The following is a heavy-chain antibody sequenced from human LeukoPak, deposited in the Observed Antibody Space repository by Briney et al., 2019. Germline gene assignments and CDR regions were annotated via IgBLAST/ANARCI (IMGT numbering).Heavy chain of an antibody. CDR2: IIPILGIA. V-gene: IGHV1-69*04. CDR1: GGTFSSYA. Sequence: VASVKVSCKASGGTFSSYAISWVRQAPGQGLEWMGRIIPILGIANYAQKFQGRVTITADKSTSTAYMELSSLRSEDTAVYYCARHGGGSYYDSSGYPLLFDYWGQGTLVTVSS. D-gene: IGHD3-22*01. CDR3: ARHGGGSYYDSSGYPLLFDY. J-gene: IGHJ4*02.